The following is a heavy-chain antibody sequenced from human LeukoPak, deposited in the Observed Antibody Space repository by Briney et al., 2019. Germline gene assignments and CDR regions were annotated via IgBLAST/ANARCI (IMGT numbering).Heavy chain of an antibody. V-gene: IGHV1-18*01. CDR3: ARLSYGSGSYYPQFDY. CDR1: GYTFTSYG. J-gene: IGHJ4*02. Sequence: GASVKVSCKASGYTFTSYGISWVRQAPGQGLEWMGWISAYNGNTNYAQKLQGRVTMTTDTSTSTAYMELRSLRSDDTAVYYCARLSYGSGSYYPQFDYWGQGTLVTVSS. CDR2: ISAYNGNT. D-gene: IGHD3-10*01.